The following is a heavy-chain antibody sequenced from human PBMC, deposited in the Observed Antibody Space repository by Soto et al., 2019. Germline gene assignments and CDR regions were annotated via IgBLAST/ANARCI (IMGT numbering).Heavy chain of an antibody. CDR3: ARDLHCSGGSCYSGWFDP. CDR1: GDSVSSNSAA. CDR2: TYYRSKWYK. J-gene: IGHJ5*02. V-gene: IGHV6-1*01. Sequence: PSQTLSRTSAISGDSVSSNSAAWNWIRQAPSRGLSWLGRTYYRSKWYKDYAVSGKSRITINPDTSKNQYSLQLNSVTPEDTAVYCCARDLHCSGGSCYSGWFDPWGQGTLVTVPS. D-gene: IGHD2-15*01.